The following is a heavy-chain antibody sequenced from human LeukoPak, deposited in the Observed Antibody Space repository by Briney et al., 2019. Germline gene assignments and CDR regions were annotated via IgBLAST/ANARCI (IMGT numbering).Heavy chain of an antibody. D-gene: IGHD3-3*01. Sequence: GGSLRLSCAASGFTFSSYSMNWVRQAPGKGLEWVSYISSSSSTIYYADSVKGRFTISRDNAKNSLYLQMNSLRAEDTAVYYCARGGVLRFLEWLPPFDYWGQGTLVTVSS. CDR3: ARGGVLRFLEWLPPFDY. CDR1: GFTFSSYS. CDR2: ISSSSSTI. V-gene: IGHV3-48*01. J-gene: IGHJ4*02.